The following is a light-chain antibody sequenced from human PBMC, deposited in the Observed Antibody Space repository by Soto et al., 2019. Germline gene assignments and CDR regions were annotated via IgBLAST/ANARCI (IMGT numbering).Light chain of an antibody. CDR3: QSYDSSLSGWV. J-gene: IGLJ3*02. CDR1: SSNIGAGYD. Sequence: QSVLTQPPSVFGAPGQRVTISCTGSSSNIGAGYDVHWYQQLPGTAPKLLISGNSKRPSGVPDRFSGSKSGTSASLAITGLQAEDEADYYCQSYDSSLSGWVFGGGTKLTVL. CDR2: GNS. V-gene: IGLV1-40*01.